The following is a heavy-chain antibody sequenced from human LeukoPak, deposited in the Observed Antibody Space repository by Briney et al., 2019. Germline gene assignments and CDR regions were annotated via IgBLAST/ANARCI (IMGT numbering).Heavy chain of an antibody. D-gene: IGHD5-24*01. CDR2: ISGNGRDI. J-gene: IGHJ4*02. CDR1: GFTFSDNY. Sequence: PGGSLRLSCAASGFTFSDNYMTWVRQAPGRGLEWLSYISGNGRDIQYADSVKGRFTISRDNAKNLLSLQMDSLRVEDTAVYYCARVARVGGGYGYNSGLFDYWGQGTLVTVSS. CDR3: ARVARVGGGYGYNSGLFDY. V-gene: IGHV3-11*04.